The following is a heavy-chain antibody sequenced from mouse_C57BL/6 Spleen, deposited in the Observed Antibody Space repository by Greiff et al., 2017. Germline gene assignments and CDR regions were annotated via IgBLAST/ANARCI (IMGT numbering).Heavy chain of an antibody. D-gene: IGHD1-1*01. CDR1: GYTFTSYW. Sequence: VQLQQPGAELVMPGASVKLSCKASGYTFTSYWMHWVKQRPGQGLEWIGEIDPSDSYTNYNQKFKGKSTLTVDKSSSTAYMQLSSLTSEDSAVYYGARGGTTVVAYYFDYWGQGTTLTVSS. J-gene: IGHJ2*01. V-gene: IGHV1-69*01. CDR2: IDPSDSYT. CDR3: ARGGTTVVAYYFDY.